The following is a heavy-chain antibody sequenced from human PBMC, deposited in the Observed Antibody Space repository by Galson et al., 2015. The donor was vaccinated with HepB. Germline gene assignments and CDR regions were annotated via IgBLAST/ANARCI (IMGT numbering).Heavy chain of an antibody. CDR1: DYDLTAYG. V-gene: IGHV1-18*01. CDR2: ISARTGHT. D-gene: IGHD4-17*01. CDR3: ARLRFDGDDYYYYMDV. Sequence: SVKVSCKASDYDLTAYGDNWVRQAPGQGLEWMGGISARTGHTNYAQQFQARITMTTDTSTSTAFMELRSLISDDTAVYYCARLRFDGDDYYYYMDVRGKGTTVTVSS. J-gene: IGHJ6*03.